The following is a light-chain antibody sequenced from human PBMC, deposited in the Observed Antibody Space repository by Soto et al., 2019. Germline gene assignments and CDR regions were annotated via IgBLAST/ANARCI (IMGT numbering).Light chain of an antibody. CDR1: SSDVGGYNY. V-gene: IGLV2-14*01. CDR3: SSYTTSSTLV. J-gene: IGLJ2*01. Sequence: QSVLPQPASVSGSPGQSITISCTGTSSDVGGYNYVSWYQQHPGKAPKLMICDVSNRPSGVSNRFSGSKSGNTASLTISGLQAEDEADYYCSSYTTSSTLVFGGGTKLTVL. CDR2: DVS.